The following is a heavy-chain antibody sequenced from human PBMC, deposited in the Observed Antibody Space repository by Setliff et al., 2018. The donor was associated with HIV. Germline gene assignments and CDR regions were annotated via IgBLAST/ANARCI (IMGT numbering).Heavy chain of an antibody. CDR3: ARDPGMIAARFTIDTFDI. CDR2: ISGYNGNT. D-gene: IGHD6-6*01. V-gene: IGHV1-18*01. J-gene: IGHJ3*02. Sequence: ASVKVSCKASGYTFTSYGISWVRQAPGQGLEWMGWISGYNGNTKYVQKYQGRVTMTTDTSTSKVYMELRTLRSDDTAVYYCARDPGMIAARFTIDTFDIWGQGTMVTVSS. CDR1: GYTFTSYG.